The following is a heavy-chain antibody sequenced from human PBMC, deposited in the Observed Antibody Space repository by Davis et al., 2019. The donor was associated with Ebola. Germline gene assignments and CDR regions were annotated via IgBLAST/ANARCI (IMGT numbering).Heavy chain of an antibody. D-gene: IGHD1-7*01. CDR3: ARGHWNLNWFDP. J-gene: IGHJ5*02. CDR1: GGSISSGGYS. V-gene: IGHV4-30-2*01. CDR2: IYHSGST. Sequence: SETLSLTCAVSGGSISSGGYSWSWIRQPPGKGLEWIGYIYHSGSTYYNPSLKSRVTISVDRSKNQFSLKLSSVTAADTAVYYCARGHWNLNWFDPWGQGTLVTVSS.